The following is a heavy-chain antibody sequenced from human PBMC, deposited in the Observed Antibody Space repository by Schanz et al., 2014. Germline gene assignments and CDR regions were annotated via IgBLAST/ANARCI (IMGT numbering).Heavy chain of an antibody. V-gene: IGHV3-33*03. J-gene: IGHJ4*02. D-gene: IGHD3-10*01. CDR2: ILYDGSKT. Sequence: QVQLVESGGGVVQPGRSLRLSCAASGFSFSTYAMHWVRQAPGKGLEWVAVILYDGSKTYYADSVKGRFTISRDNSKNTLSLQMNSLRAEDTAVYYCAKDQGSYGSGSYSYFDYWGQGTLVTVSS. CDR1: GFSFSTYA. CDR3: AKDQGSYGSGSYSYFDY.